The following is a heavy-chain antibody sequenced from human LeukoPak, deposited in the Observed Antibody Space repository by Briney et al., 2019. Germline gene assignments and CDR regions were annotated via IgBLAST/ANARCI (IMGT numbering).Heavy chain of an antibody. Sequence: PSETLSLTCTVSGGSISSSSYYWGWIRQPPGKGLEWIGSIYYSGSTYYNPSLKSRVTISVDTSKNQFSLKLSSVTAADTAVYYCARDLGYSYGYHYWGQGTLVTVSS. CDR1: GGSISSSSYY. V-gene: IGHV4-39*07. J-gene: IGHJ4*02. CDR3: ARDLGYSYGYHY. CDR2: IYYSGST. D-gene: IGHD5-18*01.